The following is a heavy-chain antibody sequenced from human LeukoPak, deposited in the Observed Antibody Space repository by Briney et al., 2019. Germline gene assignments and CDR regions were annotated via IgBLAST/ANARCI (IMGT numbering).Heavy chain of an antibody. V-gene: IGHV4-59*01. J-gene: IGHJ4*02. Sequence: PSETLSLTCTVSGASIRGSFWNWIRQPSGRGLEWIGYLSMRGTTNYNPSLKSRVTISADTSENQFSLKVSSVTAADTAVYYCTRNRGYYVNDYWGQGILVTVSS. CDR2: LSMRGTT. CDR3: TRNRGYYVNDY. D-gene: IGHD1-26*01. CDR1: GASIRGSF.